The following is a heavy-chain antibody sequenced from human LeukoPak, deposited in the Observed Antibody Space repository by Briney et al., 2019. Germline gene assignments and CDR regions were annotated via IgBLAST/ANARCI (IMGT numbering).Heavy chain of an antibody. CDR1: GFTVSSNS. CDR2: ITSGSRYI. V-gene: IGHV3-21*01. CDR3: ARGQYGGTFGGVIIHVSGFDY. Sequence: GGSLRLSCTVSGFTVSSNSMNWVRQAPGKGLEWVSSITSGSRYIYYADSVKGRFTISRDNAKNSLYLQMNSLRAEDTAVYYCARGQYGGTFGGVIIHVSGFDYWGQGTLVTVSS. J-gene: IGHJ4*02. D-gene: IGHD3-16*02.